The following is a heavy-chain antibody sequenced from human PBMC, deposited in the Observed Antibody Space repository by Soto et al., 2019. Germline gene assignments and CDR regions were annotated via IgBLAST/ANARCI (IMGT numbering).Heavy chain of an antibody. J-gene: IGHJ6*02. CDR3: ARQAKLWSYDYYYYGMDV. D-gene: IGHD1-26*01. CDR1: GGSISGSSYY. CDR2: IYYSGST. V-gene: IGHV4-39*01. Sequence: PSETLSLTCTVSGGSISGSSYYWGWIRQPPGKGLEWIGSIYYSGSTYYNPSLKSRVTISVDTSKNQFSLKLSSVTAADTAVYYCARQAKLWSYDYYYYGMDVWGQGTTVTVSS.